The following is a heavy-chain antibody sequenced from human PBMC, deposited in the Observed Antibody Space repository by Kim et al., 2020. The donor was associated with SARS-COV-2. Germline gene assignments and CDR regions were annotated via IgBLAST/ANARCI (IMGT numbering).Heavy chain of an antibody. J-gene: IGHJ4*02. CDR1: GFTFSSSA. V-gene: IGHV3-23*01. Sequence: GGSLRLSCAASGFTFSSSAMSWVRQAPGKGLEWVSSITASGDRTFYADSVKGRFTISRDNSNNTLYLKMSSLRAEDTAIYYCARAGANYFDYWGQGNLVTVSS. CDR2: ITASGDRT. CDR3: ARAGANYFDY. D-gene: IGHD1-26*01.